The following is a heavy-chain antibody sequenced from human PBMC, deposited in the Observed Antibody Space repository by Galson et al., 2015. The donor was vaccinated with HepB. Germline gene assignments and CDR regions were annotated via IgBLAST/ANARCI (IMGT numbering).Heavy chain of an antibody. V-gene: IGHV3-53*01. CDR1: GFIVSNNY. CDR3: ARDGYASGWYNLDP. Sequence: SLRLSCAASGFIVSNNYMNWVRQAPGKGLEWVSVIYSDDSAYYADSVKGRFIISGDNSKNTIYLQMNSLRVEDTAVYYCARDGYASGWYNLDPWGQGTLVTVSS. D-gene: IGHD6-19*01. J-gene: IGHJ5*02. CDR2: IYSDDSA.